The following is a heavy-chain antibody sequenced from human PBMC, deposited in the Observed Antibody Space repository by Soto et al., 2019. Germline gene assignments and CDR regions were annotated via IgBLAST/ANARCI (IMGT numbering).Heavy chain of an antibody. D-gene: IGHD6-13*01. V-gene: IGHV3-21*01. Sequence: EVQLVESGGGLVKPGGSLRLSCAASGFTFSSYSMNWVRQAPGKGLEWVSSISSSSSYIYYADSVKGRFTISRDNAKNSLXLQXXSLRAEDTAVYYCARDRALAAAGTTLDYWGQGTLVTVSS. J-gene: IGHJ4*02. CDR3: ARDRALAAAGTTLDY. CDR1: GFTFSSYS. CDR2: ISSSSSYI.